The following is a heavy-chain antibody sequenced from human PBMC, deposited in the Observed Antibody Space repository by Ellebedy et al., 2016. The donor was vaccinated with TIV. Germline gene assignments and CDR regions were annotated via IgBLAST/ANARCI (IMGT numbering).Heavy chain of an antibody. CDR3: ARANGAYEY. V-gene: IGHV3-11*06. Sequence: LSLTCASSGFTLSDYYMSWIRQAPGKGLEWVSFISRSSSYAMYADSVKGRFTISRDNAKNSLYLQMNSLRAEDTAVYYCARANGAYEYWGQGTLVTVSS. D-gene: IGHD1-1*01. J-gene: IGHJ4*02. CDR2: ISRSSSYA. CDR1: GFTLSDYY.